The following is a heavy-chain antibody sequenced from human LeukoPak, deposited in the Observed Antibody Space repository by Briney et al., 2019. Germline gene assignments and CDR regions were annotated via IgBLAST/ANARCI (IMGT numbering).Heavy chain of an antibody. CDR3: ARDGPMTTVTSELDY. Sequence: QAGGSLRLSCAASGFIFSNYAMHWVRQAPGKGLEWVAVISYDGSNKYYADSVKGRFTISRDNSKNTLYLQMNSLRAEDTAVYYCARDGPMTTVTSELDYWGQGTLVTVSS. CDR1: GFIFSNYA. D-gene: IGHD4-17*01. CDR2: ISYDGSNK. J-gene: IGHJ4*02. V-gene: IGHV3-30-3*01.